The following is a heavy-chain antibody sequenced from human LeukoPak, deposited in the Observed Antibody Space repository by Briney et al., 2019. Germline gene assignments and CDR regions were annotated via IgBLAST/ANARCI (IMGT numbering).Heavy chain of an antibody. CDR2: ISDNSGST. Sequence: GGSLRLSCAASGFTFRYYAMHWVRQAPGKGLGWVSTISDNSGSTYYPDSVKGRFAISRDDSKNTLYLQMKSLRAEDTAVYYCAKGTATVTSRFFDYWGQGTLVTVSS. J-gene: IGHJ4*02. V-gene: IGHV3-23*01. CDR3: AKGTATVTSRFFDY. CDR1: GFTFRYYA. D-gene: IGHD2-21*02.